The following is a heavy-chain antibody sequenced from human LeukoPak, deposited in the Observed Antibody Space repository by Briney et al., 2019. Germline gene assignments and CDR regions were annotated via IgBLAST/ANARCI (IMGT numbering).Heavy chain of an antibody. V-gene: IGHV1-46*01. J-gene: IGHJ4*02. CDR1: GYTFTSYA. CDR2: INPSVGTT. CDR3: AREEGGTGEWLLSCDY. D-gene: IGHD3-3*01. Sequence: ASVKVSCKASGYTFTSYAMNWVRQAPGQGLEWMGTINPSVGTTRSAKGRASLTRDTSTSTVYMALSTLRSDDTALYYCAREEGGTGEWLLSCDYWGQGTLVTVSS.